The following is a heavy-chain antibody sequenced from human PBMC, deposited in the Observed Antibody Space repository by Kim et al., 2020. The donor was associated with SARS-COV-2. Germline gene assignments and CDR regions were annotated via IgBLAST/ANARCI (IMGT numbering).Heavy chain of an antibody. CDR3: ARCTIAAAGQGFDY. J-gene: IGHJ4*02. V-gene: IGHV1-18*04. Sequence: ASVKVSCKTSGYSFTTYGITWVRQAPGQGLELVGWITTYSGSTDYAQKFQGRVTITRDTSAGTVYMDLSTLRADDTAVYYCARCTIAAAGQGFDYWGQGTLITVSS. D-gene: IGHD6-13*01. CDR1: GYSFTTYG. CDR2: ITTYSGST.